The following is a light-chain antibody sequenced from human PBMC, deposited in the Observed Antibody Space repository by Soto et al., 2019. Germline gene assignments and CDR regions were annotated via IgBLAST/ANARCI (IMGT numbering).Light chain of an antibody. CDR3: QRYGSWWT. CDR1: QSGLANY. J-gene: IGKJ1*01. Sequence: EIVLTQSPGTLSLSPGERATLSCRASQSGLANYIAWYQQKPGQAPRLLIYRTSHRATGIPDRFSGSGSGTDFTLSISRLEPEDFAVYYCQRYGSWWTFGQGTKVESK. CDR2: RTS. V-gene: IGKV3-20*01.